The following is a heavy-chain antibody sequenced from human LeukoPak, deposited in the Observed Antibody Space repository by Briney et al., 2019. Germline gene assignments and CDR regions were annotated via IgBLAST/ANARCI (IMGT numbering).Heavy chain of an antibody. CDR3: ARELPYSSIDY. V-gene: IGHV4-59*01. CDR1: GGSIRSYY. CDR2: THYSGST. D-gene: IGHD6-19*01. J-gene: IGHJ4*02. Sequence: SETLSLTCTVSGGSIRSYYWSRIRQPPGKGLEWIGYTHYSGSTNYNPSLKSRVTISIDTSKNQFSLKLSSVTAADTAVYYCARELPYSSIDYWGQGTQVTVSS.